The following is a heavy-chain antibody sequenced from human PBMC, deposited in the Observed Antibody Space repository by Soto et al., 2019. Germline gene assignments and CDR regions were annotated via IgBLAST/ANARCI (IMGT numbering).Heavy chain of an antibody. J-gene: IGHJ4*02. D-gene: IGHD1-26*01. V-gene: IGHV4-28*01. CDR3: AGREIEGPIDY. CDR2: IYYSGTT. CDR1: GYSISSSNW. Sequence: QVQLQESGPGLVTPADTPSLTCAVSGYSISSSNWWGWIRQPPGKGLEWIGYIYYSGTTYYNPSLKMRVTMAVDTSKIQCPLKLTSVTAVDTAVYYCAGREIEGPIDYWGQGTLVTVSS.